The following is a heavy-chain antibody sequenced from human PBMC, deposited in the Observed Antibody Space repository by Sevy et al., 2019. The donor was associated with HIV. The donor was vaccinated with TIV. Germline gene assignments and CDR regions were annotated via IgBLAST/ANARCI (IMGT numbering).Heavy chain of an antibody. J-gene: IGHJ3*02. CDR2: IYYSGST. CDR1: GGSVSSGSYY. Sequence: SETLSLTCTVSGGSVSSGSYYWSWIRQPPGKGLEWIGYIYYSGSTNYNPSLKSRVTISVDTSKNQFSLKLSSVTAADTAVYYCPRDLEQWPHNRCAFDIWGQGTMVTVSS. CDR3: PRDLEQWPHNRCAFDI. D-gene: IGHD6-19*01. V-gene: IGHV4-61*01.